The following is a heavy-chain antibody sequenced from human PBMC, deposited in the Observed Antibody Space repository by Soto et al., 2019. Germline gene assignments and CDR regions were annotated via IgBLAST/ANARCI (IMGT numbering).Heavy chain of an antibody. D-gene: IGHD3-3*01. CDR2: IHSDGSTT. V-gene: IGHV3-74*01. CDR3: EGGNRGVFDL. CDR1: GFTFNYYW. J-gene: IGHJ6*04. Sequence: PGGSLRLSCAASGFTFNYYWMHWVRQAPGQGLVWVSHIHSDGSTTTYADSVKGRFTISRDNAKNTLYLQMNSLRAEDTAVYYCEGGNRGVFDLGGKGNTVPVPS.